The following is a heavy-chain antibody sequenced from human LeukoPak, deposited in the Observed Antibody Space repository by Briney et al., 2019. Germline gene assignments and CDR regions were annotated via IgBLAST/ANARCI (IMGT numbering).Heavy chain of an antibody. J-gene: IGHJ4*02. CDR1: GGSFSGYY. CDR3: ARSREGDYGVPFDY. D-gene: IGHD4-17*01. Sequence: SETLSLTCAVYGGSFSGYYWSWIRQPPGKGLEWIGYIYYSGSTYYNPSLKSRVTISVDTSKNQFSLKLSSVTAADTAVYYCARSREGDYGVPFDYWGQGTLVTVSS. V-gene: IGHV4-30-4*01. CDR2: IYYSGST.